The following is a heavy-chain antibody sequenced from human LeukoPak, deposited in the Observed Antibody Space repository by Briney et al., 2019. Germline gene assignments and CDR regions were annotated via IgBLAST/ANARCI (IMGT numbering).Heavy chain of an antibody. Sequence: GGSLRLSCVASGFTFNIYGMSWVRQAPGKGLEWVSGVGGGDDIHYADSVKGRFTGYRDNAKNTVYLQMNSLGVEDTAIYFCAKDATPRNRLWDHFDSWGQGTLVSVSS. CDR3: AKDATPRNRLWDHFDS. CDR1: GFTFNIYG. J-gene: IGHJ4*02. CDR2: VGGGDDI. D-gene: IGHD2-21*01. V-gene: IGHV3-23*01.